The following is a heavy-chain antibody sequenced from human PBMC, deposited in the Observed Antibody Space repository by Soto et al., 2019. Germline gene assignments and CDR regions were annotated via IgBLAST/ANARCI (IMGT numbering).Heavy chain of an antibody. CDR1: GYTFTDYY. CDR3: ARGALTVANWFDP. V-gene: IGHV1-2*02. J-gene: IGHJ5*02. CDR2: INPNNGVT. D-gene: IGHD6-19*01. Sequence: QVQLVQSGAEVQKPGASVKVSCKASGYTFTDYYMTWVRQAPGQGLEWMGWINPNNGVTNYAQKFRGRVTMTRDTYISTAYMDLSRLRSDDTALYCGARGALTVANWFDPWGQGTQVTVSS.